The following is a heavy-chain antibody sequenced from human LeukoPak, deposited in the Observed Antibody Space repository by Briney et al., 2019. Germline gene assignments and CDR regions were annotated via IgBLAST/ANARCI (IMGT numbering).Heavy chain of an antibody. D-gene: IGHD6-13*01. CDR3: ASSIAAAGWRYYYYGMDV. V-gene: IGHV4-4*02. CDR2: IYHSGST. CDR1: GGSISSSNW. Sequence: SGTLSLTCAVSGGSISSSNWWSWVRQPPGKGLEWIGEIYHSGSTNYNPSLKSRVIISIDTSKNQFSLRLSSVTAADTAVYYCASSIAAAGWRYYYYGMDVWGQGTTVTVSS. J-gene: IGHJ6*02.